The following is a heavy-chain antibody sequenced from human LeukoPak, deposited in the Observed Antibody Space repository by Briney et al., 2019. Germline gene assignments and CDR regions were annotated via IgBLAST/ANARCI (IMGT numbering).Heavy chain of an antibody. Sequence: GGSLRLSCAASGFTFSSYAMSWVRQAPGKGLEWVSAISGSGGSTYYADSVKGRSTISRDNSKNTLYLQMISLRAEDTAVYYCAKGLNPYSSGWYSDFDYWGQGILVTVSS. CDR2: ISGSGGST. V-gene: IGHV3-23*01. D-gene: IGHD6-19*01. J-gene: IGHJ4*02. CDR3: AKGLNPYSSGWYSDFDY. CDR1: GFTFSSYA.